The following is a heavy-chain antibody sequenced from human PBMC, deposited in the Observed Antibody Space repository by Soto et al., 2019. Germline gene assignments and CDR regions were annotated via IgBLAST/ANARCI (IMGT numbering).Heavy chain of an antibody. J-gene: IGHJ3*02. V-gene: IGHV4-30-4*01. CDR3: ARVSYYDSSGSDI. D-gene: IGHD3-22*01. CDR2: IYYSGST. CDR1: GGSISSGDYY. Sequence: PSETLSLTCTVSGGSISSGDYYWSWIRQPPGKGLEWIGYIYYSGSTYCNPSLKSRVTISVDTSKNQFSLKLSSVTAADTAVYYCARVSYYDSSGSDIWGQGTMVTVSS.